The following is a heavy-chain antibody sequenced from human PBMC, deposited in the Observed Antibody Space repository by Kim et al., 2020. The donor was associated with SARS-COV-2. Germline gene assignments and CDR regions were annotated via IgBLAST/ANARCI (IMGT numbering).Heavy chain of an antibody. CDR2: ISDDGTKR. Sequence: GGSLRLSCVASGFTFTKYAIYWVRQAPGKGLEWVVVISDDGTKRYYADSVKGRFTISRDNAKNTVFLQMNSLRPEDAAVYYCAKDGQDTPYYFNTFGEFDHWGQRPLVTVSS. D-gene: IGHD3-10*01. J-gene: IGHJ4*02. CDR3: AKDGQDTPYYFNTFGEFDH. CDR1: GFTFTKYA. V-gene: IGHV3-30*18.